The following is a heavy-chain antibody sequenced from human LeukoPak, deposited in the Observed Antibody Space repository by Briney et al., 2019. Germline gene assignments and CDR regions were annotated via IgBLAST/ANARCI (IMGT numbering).Heavy chain of an antibody. Sequence: SETLSLTCSVSGGPIGSGGYYWSWIRQHPGMGLEWIGHVYHSGTTNYNPSLKSRVTISADTSKNQLSLKLNSVTAADTAVYFCARWAVRGVVNFDYWGQGIRVTVSS. J-gene: IGHJ4*02. CDR1: GGPIGSGGYY. CDR2: VYHSGTT. CDR3: ARWAVRGVVNFDY. V-gene: IGHV4-31*03. D-gene: IGHD3-10*01.